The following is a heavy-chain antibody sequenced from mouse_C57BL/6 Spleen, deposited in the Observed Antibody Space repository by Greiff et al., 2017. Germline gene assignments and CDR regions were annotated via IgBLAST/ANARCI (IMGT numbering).Heavy chain of an antibody. CDR3: AMYFLITTVVATRVFDY. Sequence: EVQLQQSVAELVRPGASVKLSCTASGFYIKNTYMHWVKQRPEKGLEWIGRIDPANGNTKYAPKFQGKATITADTSSNTASLQLSILTSEDTAIYYCAMYFLITTVVATRVFDYWGQGTTLTVSS. CDR2: IDPANGNT. J-gene: IGHJ2*01. V-gene: IGHV14-3*01. D-gene: IGHD1-1*01. CDR1: GFYIKNTY.